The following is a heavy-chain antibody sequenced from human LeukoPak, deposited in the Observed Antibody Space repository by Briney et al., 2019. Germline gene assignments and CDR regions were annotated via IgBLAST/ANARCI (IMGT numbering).Heavy chain of an antibody. D-gene: IGHD2-21*02. CDR2: ISWNSGSI. Sequence: GGSLRLSCAASGFTFDDYAIHWVRHAPGKGLEWVSGISWNSGSIGYADSVKGRFTISRDNAKNSLYLQMNSLRAEDTAVYYCARDGEVTAIDYWGQGTLVTVSS. J-gene: IGHJ4*02. CDR3: ARDGEVTAIDY. V-gene: IGHV3-9*01. CDR1: GFTFDDYA.